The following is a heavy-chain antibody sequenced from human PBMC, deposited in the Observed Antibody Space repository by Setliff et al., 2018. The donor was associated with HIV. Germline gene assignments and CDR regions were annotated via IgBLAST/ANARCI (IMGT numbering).Heavy chain of an antibody. CDR1: GFRVTDTY. Sequence: GGSLRLSCEASGFRVTDTYMAWVRQAPGKGLEWVTLIYKAGKTYYADFVKGRFTISRDSAKNSLYLQMDSLRAEDTALYYCAREAYSVDYSDYYYYMDVWGRGTTVTVSS. J-gene: IGHJ6*03. D-gene: IGHD1-26*01. V-gene: IGHV3-53*01. CDR2: IYKAGKT. CDR3: AREAYSVDYSDYYYYMDV.